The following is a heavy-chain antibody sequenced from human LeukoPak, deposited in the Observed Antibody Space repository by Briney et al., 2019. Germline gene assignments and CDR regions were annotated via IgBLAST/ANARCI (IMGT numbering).Heavy chain of an antibody. J-gene: IGHJ4*02. D-gene: IGHD2-15*01. V-gene: IGHV4-39*01. CDR2: ICYSGST. CDR3: ARSVYIVVEYYFDC. CDR1: GGSISSSSYC. Sequence: SETLSLTCTVSGGSISSSSYCWGWIRQPPGKGLEGIGTICYSGSTFYNPSLKSRVTISVDTSKNQFSLRLSSVTAADAAVYYCARSVYIVVEYYFDCWGQGALVTVSS.